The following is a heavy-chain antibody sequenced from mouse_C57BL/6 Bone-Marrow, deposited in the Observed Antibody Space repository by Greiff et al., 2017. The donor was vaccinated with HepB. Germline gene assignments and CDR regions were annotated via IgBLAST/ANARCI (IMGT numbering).Heavy chain of an antibody. Sequence: VKLQQPGAELVKPGASVKLSCKASGYTFTSYWMHWVKQRPGQGLEWIGMIHPNSGSTNYNEKFKSKATLTVDKSSSTAYMQLSSLTSEDSAFYYCARHWGFAYWGQGTLVTVSA. V-gene: IGHV1-64*01. CDR2: IHPNSGST. J-gene: IGHJ3*01. D-gene: IGHD4-1*01. CDR1: GYTFTSYW. CDR3: ARHWGFAY.